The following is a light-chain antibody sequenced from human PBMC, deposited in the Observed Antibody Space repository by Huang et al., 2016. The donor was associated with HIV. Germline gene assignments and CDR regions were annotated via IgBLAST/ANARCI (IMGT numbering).Light chain of an antibody. CDR3: QQYNNWPYT. Sequence: EIVMTQSPATLSVSPGERATLSCRASQSVSINLAWYQQKPGQGPRLLIYGASTRATGIPASVSGSGSGTEFTLTISSLQSEDFAVYYCQQYNNWPYTFGQGTKLEIK. V-gene: IGKV3-15*01. J-gene: IGKJ2*01. CDR1: QSVSIN. CDR2: GAS.